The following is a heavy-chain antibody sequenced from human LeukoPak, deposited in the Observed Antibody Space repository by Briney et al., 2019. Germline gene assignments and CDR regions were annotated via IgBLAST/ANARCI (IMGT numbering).Heavy chain of an antibody. CDR3: AKVAHNSWPFYSDS. Sequence: PGGSLRLSCAASGFTFNNYAMTWVRQAPGKGLEWVAGIDWNSASTGYADSVKGRFTISRDNAKNSLYLHMNSLRVDDMALYYCAKVAHNSWPFYSDSWGQGTLVTVSS. J-gene: IGHJ4*02. V-gene: IGHV3-9*03. CDR2: IDWNSAST. D-gene: IGHD6-13*01. CDR1: GFTFNNYA.